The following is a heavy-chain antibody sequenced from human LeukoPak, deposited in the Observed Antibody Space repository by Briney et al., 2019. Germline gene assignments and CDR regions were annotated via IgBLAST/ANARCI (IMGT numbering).Heavy chain of an antibody. V-gene: IGHV3-48*03. CDR3: AKKEEYYFDY. J-gene: IGHJ4*02. CDR2: ISSSGSTM. D-gene: IGHD3-10*01. Sequence: GGSLRLSCAASGFTFSSDAMNWFRQAPGKGLEWVSYISSSGSTMYYADSVKGRFTISRDNAKNSLYLQMNSLRAEDTAVYYCAKKEEYYFDYWGQGTLVTVSS. CDR1: GFTFSSDA.